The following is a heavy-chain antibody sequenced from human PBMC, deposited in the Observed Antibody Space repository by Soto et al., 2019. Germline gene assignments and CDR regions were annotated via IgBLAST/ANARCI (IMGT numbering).Heavy chain of an antibody. CDR1: GFAFSHVW. V-gene: IGHV3-15*01. CDR3: ATEGEMSGASDWADYFDH. CDR2: IKRKSDHGTT. J-gene: IGHJ4*01. Sequence: EVQLVESGGGLVEPGGSLRLSCAASGFAFSHVWMTWVRQAPGKGLEWVGRIKRKSDHGTTDYAAAVKGRFTISRDDSKNTLYLQMDSLKSEDTAVYYCATEGEMSGASDWADYFDHWGRGTLVTVSS. D-gene: IGHD2-15*01.